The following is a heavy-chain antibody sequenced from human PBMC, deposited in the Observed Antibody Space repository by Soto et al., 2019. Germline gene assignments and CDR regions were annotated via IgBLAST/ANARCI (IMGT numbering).Heavy chain of an antibody. Sequence: GGSLRLSCTASGFTFGDYAMSWFRQAPGKGLEWVGFIRSKAYGGTTEYAASVKGRFTISRDDSKSIAYLQMNSLKTEDTAVYYCTWAPHYDFWSGFGSSVVYGMDVWGQGTTVTVSS. CDR1: GFTFGDYA. CDR3: TWAPHYDFWSGFGSSVVYGMDV. CDR2: IRSKAYGGTT. V-gene: IGHV3-49*03. D-gene: IGHD3-3*01. J-gene: IGHJ6*02.